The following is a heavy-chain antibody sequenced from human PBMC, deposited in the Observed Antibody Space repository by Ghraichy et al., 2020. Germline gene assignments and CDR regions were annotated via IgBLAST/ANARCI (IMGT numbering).Heavy chain of an antibody. Sequence: SETLSLTCTVSGGSISSSRNYGGWIRQPPGKGLEWIGEIYHSGSPNYNPSLKSRVTISLDTSRSQFSLNLNSVTAADTAVYYCARGGARQQPYPTWGQGALVTVSS. CDR3: ARGGARQQPYPT. J-gene: IGHJ5*02. D-gene: IGHD6-13*01. V-gene: IGHV4-39*07. CDR1: GGSISSSRNY. CDR2: IYHSGSP.